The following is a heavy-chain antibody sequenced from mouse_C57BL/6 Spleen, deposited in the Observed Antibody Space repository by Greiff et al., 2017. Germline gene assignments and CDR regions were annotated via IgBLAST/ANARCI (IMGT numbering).Heavy chain of an antibody. CDR3: ASGNFYFDY. CDR2: ISNGGGST. J-gene: IGHJ2*01. D-gene: IGHD2-1*01. CDR1: GFTFSDYY. V-gene: IGHV5-12*01. Sequence: EVNLVESGGGLVQPGGSLKLSCAASGFTFSDYYMYWVRQTPEKRLEWVAYISNGGGSTYYPDTVKGRFTISRDNAKNTLYLQMSRLKSEDTAMYYCASGNFYFDYWGQGTTLTVSS.